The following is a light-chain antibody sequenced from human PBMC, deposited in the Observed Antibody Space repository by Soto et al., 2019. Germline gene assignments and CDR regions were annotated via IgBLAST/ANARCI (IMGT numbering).Light chain of an antibody. V-gene: IGKV1-33*01. J-gene: IGKJ4*01. Sequence: DIQMTQSPSSLASSVGDRVTITCQASQDSKNYLKWYQQQPGKAPKLLIYEASNLETGVSSRFSGSGSERSFTFPISSLQTEDIATYYCQQCDDFITFGGGTRIEIK. CDR2: EAS. CDR1: QDSKNY. CDR3: QQCDDFIT.